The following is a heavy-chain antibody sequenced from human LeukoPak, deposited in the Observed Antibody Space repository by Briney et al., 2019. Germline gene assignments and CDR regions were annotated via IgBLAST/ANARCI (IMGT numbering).Heavy chain of an antibody. CDR3: ARDNNWNDRNYFDY. CDR2: ISAYNGNT. CDR1: GYTFTSYG. V-gene: IGHV1-18*01. Sequence: ASVKVSCKASGYTFTSYGISWVRQAPGQRLEWMGWISAYNGNTNYAQKLQGRVTMTTDTSTSTAYMELRSLRSDDTAVYYCARDNNWNDRNYFDYWGQGTLVTVSS. J-gene: IGHJ4*02. D-gene: IGHD1-1*01.